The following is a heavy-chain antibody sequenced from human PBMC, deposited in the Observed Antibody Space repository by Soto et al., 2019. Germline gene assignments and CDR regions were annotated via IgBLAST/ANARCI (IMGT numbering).Heavy chain of an antibody. CDR1: GFTFSSYW. Sequence: GGSLRLSCAASGFTFSSYWMSWVRQAPGKGLEWVANIKQDGSEKYYVDSVKGRFTISRDNAKNSLYLQMNSLRAEDTAVYYCARGKGSSSWQYYYYYGMDVWGQGTTVTVSS. CDR3: ARGKGSSSWQYYYYYGMDV. V-gene: IGHV3-7*05. D-gene: IGHD6-13*01. CDR2: IKQDGSEK. J-gene: IGHJ6*02.